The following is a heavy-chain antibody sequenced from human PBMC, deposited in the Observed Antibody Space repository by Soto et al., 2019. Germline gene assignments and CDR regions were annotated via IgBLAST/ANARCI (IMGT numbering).Heavy chain of an antibody. CDR3: ARVRGSSRGGYYYYGMDV. CDR1: GGTFSSYA. D-gene: IGHD6-6*01. Sequence: SVKVSCKAPGGTFSSYAISWVRQAPGQGLEWMGGIIPIFGTANYAQKFQGRVTITADESTSTAYMELSSLRSEDTAVYYCARVRGSSRGGYYYYGMDVWGQGTTVTV. CDR2: IIPIFGTA. V-gene: IGHV1-69*13. J-gene: IGHJ6*02.